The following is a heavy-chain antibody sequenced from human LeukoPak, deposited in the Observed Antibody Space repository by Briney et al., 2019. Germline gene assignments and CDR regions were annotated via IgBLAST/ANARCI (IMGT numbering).Heavy chain of an antibody. J-gene: IGHJ6*02. Sequence: SETLSLTCTVSGGSISSYYWSWIRQPPGKGLEWIGYIYYSGSTNYNPSLKSRVTISVDTSKNQFSLKLSSVTAADTAVYYCARIITMVRGVLYGMDVWGQGTTVTVSS. CDR1: GGSISSYY. CDR3: ARIITMVRGVLYGMDV. CDR2: IYYSGST. D-gene: IGHD3-10*01. V-gene: IGHV4-59*08.